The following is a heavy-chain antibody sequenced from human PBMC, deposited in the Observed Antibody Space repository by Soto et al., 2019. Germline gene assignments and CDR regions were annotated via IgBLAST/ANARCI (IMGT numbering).Heavy chain of an antibody. CDR3: TTPTHSSGFDY. V-gene: IGHV3-15*07. CDR1: SVSNAW. Sequence: SVSNAWMNWVRQAPGKGLEWVVRIKSKTDGGTTDYAAPVKGRFTISRDDSKNTLYLQMNSLKTEDTAVYYCTTPTHSSGFDYWGQGTLVTVSS. D-gene: IGHD3-22*01. CDR2: IKSKTDGGTT. J-gene: IGHJ4*02.